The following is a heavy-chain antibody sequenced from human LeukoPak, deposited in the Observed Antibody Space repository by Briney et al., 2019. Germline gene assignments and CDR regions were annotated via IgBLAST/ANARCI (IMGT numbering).Heavy chain of an antibody. CDR3: ARDRQLWLDY. CDR1: GGSFSGYY. J-gene: IGHJ4*02. V-gene: IGHV4-34*01. D-gene: IGHD5-18*01. Sequence: PSETLSLTCAVYGGSFSGYYWSWIRQPPGKGLEWIGEINHSGSTNYNPSLKSRVTISVDTSKNQFSLKLSSVTAADTAVYYCARDRQLWLDYWGQGTLVTVSS. CDR2: INHSGST.